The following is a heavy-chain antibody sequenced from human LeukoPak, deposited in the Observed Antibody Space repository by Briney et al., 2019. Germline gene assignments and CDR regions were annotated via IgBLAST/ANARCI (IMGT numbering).Heavy chain of an antibody. Sequence: GGSLRLSCAASGFAFSTYAMTWVRQAPGKGLEWVSTISGGGGTTNYADSVKGRFTISRDNSENTLFLQMNSLRAEDTALYYCAKLGNIVATYDAFDIWGQGTMVTVSS. J-gene: IGHJ3*02. V-gene: IGHV3-23*01. CDR3: AKLGNIVATYDAFDI. CDR1: GFAFSTYA. CDR2: ISGGGGTT. D-gene: IGHD5-12*01.